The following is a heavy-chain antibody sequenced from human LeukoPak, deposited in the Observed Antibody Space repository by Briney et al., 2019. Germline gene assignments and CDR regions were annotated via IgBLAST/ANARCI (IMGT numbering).Heavy chain of an antibody. CDR3: ARTGPYSGYDWEGYFDY. J-gene: IGHJ4*02. CDR2: IYPGDSDT. CDR1: GYSFTSYW. D-gene: IGHD5-12*01. Sequence: GESLKISCKGSGYSFTSYWIGWVRQMPGKGLEWMGIIYPGDSDTRYSPSFQGQVTISADKSISTAYLPWSSLKASDTAMYYCARTGPYSGYDWEGYFDYWGQGTLVTVS. V-gene: IGHV5-51*01.